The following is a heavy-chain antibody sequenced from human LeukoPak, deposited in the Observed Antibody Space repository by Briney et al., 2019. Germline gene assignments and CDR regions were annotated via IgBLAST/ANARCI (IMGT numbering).Heavy chain of an antibody. J-gene: IGHJ4*02. CDR3: ARVEPTKSDDC. CDR1: GFSFSNYN. D-gene: IGHD1-14*01. V-gene: IGHV3-21*06. Sequence: GGSLRLSCIASGFSFSNYNINWVRQAPGKGLEWVSSISGSSSHIHYGDSVKGRFTISRDNAENSLYLQMNSLRADDTAVYYCARVEPTKSDDCWGQGTLVTVSS. CDR2: ISGSSSHI.